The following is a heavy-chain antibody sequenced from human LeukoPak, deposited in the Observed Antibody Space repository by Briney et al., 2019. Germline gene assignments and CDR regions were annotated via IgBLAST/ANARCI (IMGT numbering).Heavy chain of an antibody. CDR1: GYTFTGYY. CDR3: ARQAQAKLDAFDI. J-gene: IGHJ3*02. CDR2: INPNSGGT. Sequence: ASVKVPCKASGYTFTGYYMHWVRQAPGQGLEWMGWINPNSGGTNYAQKFQGRVTMTRDTSISTAYMELSRLRSDDTAVYYCARQAQAKLDAFDIWGQGTMVTVSS. V-gene: IGHV1-2*02. D-gene: IGHD1-1*01.